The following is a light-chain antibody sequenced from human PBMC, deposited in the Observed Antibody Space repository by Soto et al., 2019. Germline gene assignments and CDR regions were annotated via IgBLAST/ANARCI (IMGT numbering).Light chain of an antibody. CDR1: QSVSSY. J-gene: IGKJ1*01. CDR2: DAS. CDR3: QQHGSSPWT. Sequence: EIVLTQSPATLSLSPGERATLSCRASQSVSSYLAWYQQKPGQPPRLLIDDASNGATIIAARISGSGSGTVFTLTISRLEPEDFAVYCCQQHGSSPWTFGQGTKVDIK. V-gene: IGKV3-11*01.